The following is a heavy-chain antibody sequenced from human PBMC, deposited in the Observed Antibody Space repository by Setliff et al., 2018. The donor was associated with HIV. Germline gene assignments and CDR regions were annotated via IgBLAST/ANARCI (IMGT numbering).Heavy chain of an antibody. CDR3: VKEYHTEVTHTRVANYFDY. Sequence: ASVKVSCKASGYTFTSCFMHWVRQAPGQGLEYMGIINPSDGTTDYTQKFQDRVTMTSDTSTSTVYMELRSLRSEDTAIYYCVKEYHTEVTHTRVANYFDYWGQGTLVTVSS. J-gene: IGHJ4*02. CDR1: GYTFTSCF. D-gene: IGHD4-4*01. V-gene: IGHV1-46*01. CDR2: INPSDGTT.